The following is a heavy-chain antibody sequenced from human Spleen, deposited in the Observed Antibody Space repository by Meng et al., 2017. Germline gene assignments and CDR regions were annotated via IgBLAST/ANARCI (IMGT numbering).Heavy chain of an antibody. Sequence: GESLKISCAASGFIFSRYSMNWVRQAPGKGLEWVSSISTSSSYVDYADSVKDRFTISRDNAKNAVNLHMNSLRSEDTAVYYCAADGGASYFDYWGQGTLVTVSS. CDR2: ISTSSSYV. D-gene: IGHD3-10*01. CDR1: GFIFSRYS. V-gene: IGHV3-21*04. J-gene: IGHJ4*02. CDR3: AADGGASYFDY.